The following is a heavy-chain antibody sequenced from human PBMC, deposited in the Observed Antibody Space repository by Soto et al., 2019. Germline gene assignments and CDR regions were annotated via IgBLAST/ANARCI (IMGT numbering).Heavy chain of an antibody. J-gene: IGHJ6*03. D-gene: IGHD2-2*01. Sequence: GGSLRLSCAASGFTFSSYWMHWVRQAPGKGLVWVSRINSDGSSTTYADSVKGRFTISRDNAKNTLYLQMNSLRAEDTAVYYCAKLPSRDSSSQLIYMEVWGKGTTVTVSS. CDR2: INSDGSST. CDR3: AKLPSRDSSSQLIYMEV. V-gene: IGHV3-74*01. CDR1: GFTFSSYW.